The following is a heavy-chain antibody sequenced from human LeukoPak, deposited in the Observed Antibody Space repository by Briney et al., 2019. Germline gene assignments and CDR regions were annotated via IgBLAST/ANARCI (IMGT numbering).Heavy chain of an antibody. Sequence: PGGSLTLTCPASGCTLSSYYMSWLRQAPGKGLEWVAVIYSGGSTYYSHSVKSRFTISRDNSKSPLYLQMNNLRAEDASVYYCSSGSWSYRTPYYYMDGWGKGTTVTVS. CDR3: SSGSWSYRTPYYYMDG. CDR2: IYSGGST. V-gene: IGHV3-53*01. D-gene: IGHD3-10*01. J-gene: IGHJ6*03. CDR1: GCTLSSYY.